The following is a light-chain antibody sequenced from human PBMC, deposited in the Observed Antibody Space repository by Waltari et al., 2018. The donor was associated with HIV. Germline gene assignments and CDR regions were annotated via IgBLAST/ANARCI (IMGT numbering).Light chain of an antibody. CDR1: NSDVGSTKY. V-gene: IGLV2-14*01. CDR2: EVT. CDR3: CSYTVTSTLV. J-gene: IGLJ2*01. Sequence: GSPGQSITISCTVSNSDVGSTKYVSWYQLRPDKGPKLLIFEVTHRPSGLSDRFSGSKSGSTASLTISGLQPEDEADYFCCSYTVTSTLVFGGGTKLTVL.